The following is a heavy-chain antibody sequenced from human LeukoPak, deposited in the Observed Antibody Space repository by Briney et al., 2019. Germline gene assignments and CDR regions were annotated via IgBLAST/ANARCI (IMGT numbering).Heavy chain of an antibody. J-gene: IGHJ3*02. D-gene: IGHD3-22*01. CDR1: GGSISSSVYY. V-gene: IGHV4-39*07. CDR2: IFHSGST. Sequence: SETLSLTCTVSGGSISSSVYYWGWIRQSPGKGLEWIGSIFHSGSTSYNPSLKSRVTISVDTSKNQFSLRLSSVTAADTAVYYCARGNYYDSRTYYRAFDIWGQGTMVTVSS. CDR3: ARGNYYDSRTYYRAFDI.